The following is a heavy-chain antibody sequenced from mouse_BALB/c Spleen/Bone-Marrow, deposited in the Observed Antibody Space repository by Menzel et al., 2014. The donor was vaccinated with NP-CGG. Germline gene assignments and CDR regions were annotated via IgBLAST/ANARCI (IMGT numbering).Heavy chain of an antibody. V-gene: IGHV5-12-1*01. J-gene: IGHJ4*01. CDR2: ISSGGGST. Sequence: EVMLVESGGGLVKPGGSLKLSCAASGFAFSSYDMSWVRQTPEKRLEWVAYISSGGGSTYYPDTVKGRFTISRDNAKNTLYLQMSSLKSEDTAMYYCARPLYYYGSSPFYAMDYWGQGTSVTVSS. CDR3: ARPLYYYGSSPFYAMDY. CDR1: GFAFSSYD. D-gene: IGHD1-1*01.